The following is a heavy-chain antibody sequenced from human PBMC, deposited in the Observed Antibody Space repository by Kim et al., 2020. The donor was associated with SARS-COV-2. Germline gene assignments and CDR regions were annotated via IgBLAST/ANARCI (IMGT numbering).Heavy chain of an antibody. J-gene: IGHJ4*02. CDR3: VKDKSSLNSGDYLDF. V-gene: IGHV3-9*01. Sequence: ADSVKGRLTISRDNAANSLYLEMNSLRTEDTALYYCVKDKSSLNSGDYLDFWGQGILVTVSS. D-gene: IGHD1-26*01.